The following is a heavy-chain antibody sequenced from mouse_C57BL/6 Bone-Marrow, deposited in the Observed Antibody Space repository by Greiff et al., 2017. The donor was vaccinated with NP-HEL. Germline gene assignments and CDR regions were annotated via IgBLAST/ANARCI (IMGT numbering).Heavy chain of an antibody. CDR3: ARPSYGNYLDY. J-gene: IGHJ2*01. CDR2: IDPSDSYT. CDR1: GYTFTSYW. Sequence: VQLQQPGAELVRPGTSVKLSCKASGYTFTSYWMHWVKQRPGQGLEWIGVIDPSDSYTNYNQKFKGKATLTVDTSSSTAYMQLSSLTSEDSAVYYCARPSYGNYLDYWGQGTTLTVSS. V-gene: IGHV1-59*01. D-gene: IGHD2-10*01.